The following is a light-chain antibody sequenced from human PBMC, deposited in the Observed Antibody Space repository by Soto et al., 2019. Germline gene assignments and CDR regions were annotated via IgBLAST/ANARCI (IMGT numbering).Light chain of an antibody. Sequence: EIVLTQSPGTLSVSPGERATLFCRARQSISSTYLAWYQKKPGQAPRLLLYGAFNRATGIPDRFSGSGSGTDFTHTIRRLEPEDSGFYYRQQYGSSSFAFGPGTKVEIK. CDR1: QSISSTY. J-gene: IGKJ3*01. CDR2: GAF. V-gene: IGKV3-20*01. CDR3: QQYGSSSFA.